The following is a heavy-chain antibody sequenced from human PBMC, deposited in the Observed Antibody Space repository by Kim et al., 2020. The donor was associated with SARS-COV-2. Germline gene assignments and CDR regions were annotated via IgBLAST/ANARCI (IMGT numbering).Heavy chain of an antibody. CDR2: IYYSGST. CDR1: GGSISSSSYY. D-gene: IGHD2-2*01. V-gene: IGHV4-39*07. CDR3: ARDCSSTSCLGGFDY. Sequence: SETLSLTCTVSGGSISSSSYYWGWIRQPPGKGLEWIGSIYYSGSTYYNPSLKSRVTISVDTSKNQFSLKLSSVTAADTAVYYCARDCSSTSCLGGFDYWGQGTLVTVSS. J-gene: IGHJ4*02.